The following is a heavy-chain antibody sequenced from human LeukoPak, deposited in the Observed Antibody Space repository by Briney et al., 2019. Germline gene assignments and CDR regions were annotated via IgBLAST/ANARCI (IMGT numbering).Heavy chain of an antibody. J-gene: IGHJ5*02. D-gene: IGHD2-2*01. V-gene: IGHV4-34*01. CDR1: GGSFSGYY. CDR2: INHSGST. CDR3: ARSLRTSWSSRADWFDP. Sequence: PSETLSLTCAVYGGSFSGYYWSWIRQPPGKGLEWIGEINHSGSTNYNPSLKSRVTISVDTSKNQFFLKLSSVTAADTAVYYCARSLRTSWSSRADWFDPWGQGTLVTVSS.